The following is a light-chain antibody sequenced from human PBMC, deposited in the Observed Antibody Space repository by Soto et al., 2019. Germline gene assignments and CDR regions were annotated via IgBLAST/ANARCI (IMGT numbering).Light chain of an antibody. CDR3: CSYAANSFV. CDR2: DVT. J-gene: IGLJ1*01. CDR1: SIDVAPFTY. V-gene: IGLV2-11*01. Sequence: QSALTQPRSVSGSPGQSVTISCTGTSIDVAPFTYVSWYQQLPGKAPKLVIYDVTERPAGVPHRFSGSKSGNTASLTISGLQSEDEAEYYCCSYAANSFVFGTGTKVTVL.